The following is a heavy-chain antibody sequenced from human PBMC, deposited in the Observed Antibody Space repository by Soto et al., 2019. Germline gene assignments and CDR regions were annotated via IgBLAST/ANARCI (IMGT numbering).Heavy chain of an antibody. V-gene: IGHV3-23*01. CDR2: ISGSGGNT. J-gene: IGHJ4*02. CDR3: AKGSRDSCYSGLDS. Sequence: GSLRLSCTASGFIFSNYAMSWARQAPGKGLEWVSVISGSGGNTYYADSVKGRFTISRDISKNTLYLQLNSLRAEDTAVYYCAKGSRDSCYSGLDSWGQGTLVTVSS. D-gene: IGHD2-15*01. CDR1: GFIFSNYA.